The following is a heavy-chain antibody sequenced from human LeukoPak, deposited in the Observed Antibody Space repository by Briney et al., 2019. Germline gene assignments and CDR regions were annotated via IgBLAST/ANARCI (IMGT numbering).Heavy chain of an antibody. Sequence: GGSLRLSCAVSRFPFSTHAMSWVRQAPGGGLEWVSGISISGDVAYYADAVQGRFIISRDNSRNTVYLQMNSLRVEDTAVYYCANEEVPNDYWGQGTLVTVSS. CDR2: ISISGDVA. V-gene: IGHV3-23*01. D-gene: IGHD4/OR15-4a*01. CDR3: ANEEVPNDY. J-gene: IGHJ4*02. CDR1: RFPFSTHA.